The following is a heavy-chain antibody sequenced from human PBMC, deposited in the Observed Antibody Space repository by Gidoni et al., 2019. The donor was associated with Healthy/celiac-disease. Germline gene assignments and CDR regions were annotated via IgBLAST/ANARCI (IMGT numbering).Heavy chain of an antibody. D-gene: IGHD3-3*01. J-gene: IGHJ4*02. CDR2: IWYDGSNK. Sequence: QVQLVESGGGVVQPGRSLRLSGAASGFTFSSDGMHWVRQAPGKGLEWVAVIWYDGSNKYYADSVKGRFTISRDNSKNTLYLQMNSLRAEDTAVYYCARARCRRDYDFWSGSGWWCSYFDYWGQGTLVTVSS. CDR1: GFTFSSDG. V-gene: IGHV3-33*01. CDR3: ARARCRRDYDFWSGSGWWCSYFDY.